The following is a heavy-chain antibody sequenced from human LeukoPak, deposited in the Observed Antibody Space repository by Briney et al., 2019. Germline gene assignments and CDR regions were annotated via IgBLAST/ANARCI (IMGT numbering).Heavy chain of an antibody. CDR3: ARGYYYDSSGYPPYFDY. V-gene: IGHV3-48*01. J-gene: IGHJ4*02. D-gene: IGHD3-22*01. CDR1: GVXFSSYS. Sequence: GGSLRLSCAASGVXFSSYSMNWVRQAPGKGLEWFSCISSSSRSIYYADSLKSRVTTSRDNAKNSLYLQMNSLRAEDTAVYYCARGYYYDSSGYPPYFDYWGQGTLVTVSS. CDR2: ISSSSRSI.